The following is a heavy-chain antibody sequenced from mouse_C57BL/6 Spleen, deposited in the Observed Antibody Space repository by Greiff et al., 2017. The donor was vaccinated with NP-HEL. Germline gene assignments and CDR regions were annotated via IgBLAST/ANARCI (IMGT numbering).Heavy chain of an antibody. Sequence: VQLQQPGAELVKPGASVKLSCKASGYTFTSYWMQWVKQRPGQGLEWIGEIDPSDSYTNYNQKFKGKATLTVDTSSSTAYMQLSSLTSEDSAVYYCASLGGLRRNYAMDYWGQGTSVTVSS. D-gene: IGHD2-4*01. CDR3: ASLGGLRRNYAMDY. J-gene: IGHJ4*01. CDR1: GYTFTSYW. V-gene: IGHV1-50*01. CDR2: IDPSDSYT.